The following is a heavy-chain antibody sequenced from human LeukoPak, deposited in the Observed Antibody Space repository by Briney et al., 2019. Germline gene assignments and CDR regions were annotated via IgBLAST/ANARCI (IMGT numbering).Heavy chain of an antibody. Sequence: PGGSLRLSCAASGFTFSSYSMNWVRQAPGKGLEWVSSISSSSSYIYYADSVKGRFTISRDNAKNSLYLLVNSLRAEDTAVYYCARVAENHFDYWGQGTLVTVSS. CDR2: ISSSSSYI. D-gene: IGHD1-14*01. V-gene: IGHV3-21*01. J-gene: IGHJ4*02. CDR1: GFTFSSYS. CDR3: ARVAENHFDY.